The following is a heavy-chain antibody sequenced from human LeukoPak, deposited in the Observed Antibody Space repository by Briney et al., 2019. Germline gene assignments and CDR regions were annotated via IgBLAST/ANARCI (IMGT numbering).Heavy chain of an antibody. Sequence: GGSLRLSCAASGFTFSSYSMNWVRQAPGKGLEWVSSISSSGSYISYADSVKGRFTISRDNAKNSLYLQMNSLRAEDTAAYYCARVGCSGGSCYPRADYYYGMDVWGQGTTVTVSS. CDR3: ARVGCSGGSCYPRADYYYGMDV. D-gene: IGHD2-15*01. V-gene: IGHV3-21*06. CDR1: GFTFSSYS. CDR2: ISSSGSYI. J-gene: IGHJ6*02.